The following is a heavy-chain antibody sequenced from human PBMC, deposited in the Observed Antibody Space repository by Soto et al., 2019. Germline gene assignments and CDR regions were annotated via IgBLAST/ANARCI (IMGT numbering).Heavy chain of an antibody. Sequence: ASVKVSCKASGYTFTSYYMHWVRQAPGQGLEWMGIINPSGGSTSYAQKFQGRVTMTRDTSTSTVYMELSSLRSEDTAVYYCARGRSGHCYDSSGYPPPDPWGQGTLVTVSS. V-gene: IGHV1-46*01. CDR3: ARGRSGHCYDSSGYPPPDP. CDR2: INPSGGST. D-gene: IGHD3-22*01. CDR1: GYTFTSYY. J-gene: IGHJ5*02.